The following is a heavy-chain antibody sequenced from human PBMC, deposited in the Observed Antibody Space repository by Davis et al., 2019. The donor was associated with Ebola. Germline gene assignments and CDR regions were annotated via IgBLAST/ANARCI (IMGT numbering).Heavy chain of an antibody. CDR1: GFNFHIYA. V-gene: IGHV3-30*04. J-gene: IGHJ4*02. CDR2: ITYDGRSQ. CDR3: ARDRPIDS. Sequence: PGGSLRLSCEGSGFNFHIYAMHWVRQAPGKGLEWIGVITYDGRSQYYADFARGRFRISRDNSKNALYLEIDTVTREDTAVYFCARDRPIDSWGQGSLVTVSS.